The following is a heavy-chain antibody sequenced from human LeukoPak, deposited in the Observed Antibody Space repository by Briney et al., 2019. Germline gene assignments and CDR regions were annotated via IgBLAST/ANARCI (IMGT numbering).Heavy chain of an antibody. J-gene: IGHJ4*02. CDR1: LFTLSTYW. CDR2: IKQDGREK. CDR3: ARDLGATRRVY. D-gene: IGHD1-26*01. V-gene: IGHV3-7*01. Sequence: GGSLRLSCAPSLFTLSTYWMNWVGQAAGKEGEGVANIKQDGREKYYVESVKGRFTISRDHAKNSLYLQRNSLRAEDTAGYYCARDLGATRRVYWGQGTLVTVSS.